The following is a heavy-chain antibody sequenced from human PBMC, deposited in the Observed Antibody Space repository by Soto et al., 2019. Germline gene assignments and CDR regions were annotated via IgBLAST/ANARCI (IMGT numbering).Heavy chain of an antibody. V-gene: IGHV1-2*04. D-gene: IGHD4-17*01. CDR3: SREQPYGDYGFDY. J-gene: IGHJ4*02. CDR1: GYTFTGYY. CDR2: INPNSGGT. Sequence: QVQLVQSGAEVKKPGASVKVSCKAPGYTFTGYYMHWVRQAPGQGLEWRGWINPNSGGTNYAQKFQGWVTMTRDTSISTAYMELSRLRSDDTAVYYCSREQPYGDYGFDYWGQGTLVTVSS.